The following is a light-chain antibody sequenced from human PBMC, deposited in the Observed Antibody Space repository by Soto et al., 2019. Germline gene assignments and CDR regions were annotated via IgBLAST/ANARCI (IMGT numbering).Light chain of an antibody. Sequence: EIVLTQSPGTLSLSPGERATLLCRASQNVSSKFLAWYQQKPGQAPRLLIYGVSNRATGIPGRFSGSGSGTDFTLTISRLETEDFAVYYCQQYGRSNGSITFGQGTRLEIK. V-gene: IGKV3-20*01. CDR1: QNVSSKF. CDR2: GVS. CDR3: QQYGRSNGSIT. J-gene: IGKJ5*01.